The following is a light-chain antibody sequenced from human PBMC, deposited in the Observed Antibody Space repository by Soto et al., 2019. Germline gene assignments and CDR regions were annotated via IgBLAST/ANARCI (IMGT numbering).Light chain of an antibody. V-gene: IGKV1-39*01. CDR2: GTS. CDR3: QQTYSTLLS. J-gene: IGKJ4*01. CDR1: QNINNY. Sequence: DIQMTQSPSSLSASVGDRVTITCRASQNINNYLNWYQLKPGKAPKVLIYGTSTLQGGVPSRFSGSGSGTYFTLTISSLQPEDFAIYYCQQTYSTLLSFGGGTKVEIK.